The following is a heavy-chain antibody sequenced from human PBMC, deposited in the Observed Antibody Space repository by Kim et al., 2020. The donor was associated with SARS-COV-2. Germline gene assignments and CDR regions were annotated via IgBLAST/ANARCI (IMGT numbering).Heavy chain of an antibody. CDR2: IYYSGST. CDR1: GGSISSSSYY. D-gene: IGHD2-15*01. V-gene: IGHV4-39*01. J-gene: IGHJ3*02. CDR3: ARRKRTYGGKPYAFDI. Sequence: SETLSLTCTVSGGSISSSSYYWGWIRQPPGKGLEWIGSIYYSGSTYYNPSLKSRVTISVDTSKNQFSLKLSSVTAADTAVYYCARRKRTYGGKPYAFDIWGQGTMVTVSS.